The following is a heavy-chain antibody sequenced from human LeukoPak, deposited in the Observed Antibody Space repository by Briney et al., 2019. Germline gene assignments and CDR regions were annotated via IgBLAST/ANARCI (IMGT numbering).Heavy chain of an antibody. CDR2: INHSGST. D-gene: IGHD6-13*01. Sequence: SSETLSLTFAVYGGSFSGYYWSWIRQPPGKGLEWIGEINHSGSTNYNPSLKSRVTISVDTSKNQFSLKLSSVTAADTAVYYCARGPRRSSWFWVPYHMDVWGKGTTVTVSS. CDR1: GGSFSGYY. CDR3: ARGPRRSSWFWVPYHMDV. V-gene: IGHV4-34*01. J-gene: IGHJ6*03.